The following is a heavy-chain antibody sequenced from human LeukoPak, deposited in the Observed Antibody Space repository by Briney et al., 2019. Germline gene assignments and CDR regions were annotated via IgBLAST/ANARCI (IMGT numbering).Heavy chain of an antibody. CDR1: GFTFSSYS. V-gene: IGHV3-48*02. J-gene: IGHJ4*02. CDR2: ITASGTAM. CDR3: ASSGSYRFDY. D-gene: IGHD1-26*01. Sequence: GGSLRLSCAASGFTFSSYSMNWVRQAPGKGLEWVSHITASGTAMLYADSVKGRFTISRDNAKNSLYLQMNSLRDEDTAVYYCASSGSYRFDYWGQGTLVTVSS.